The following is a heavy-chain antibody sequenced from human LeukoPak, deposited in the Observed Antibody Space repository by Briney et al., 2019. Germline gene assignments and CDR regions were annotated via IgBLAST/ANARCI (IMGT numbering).Heavy chain of an antibody. J-gene: IGHJ4*02. CDR2: IIPIFGTA. Sequence: AVKVSCKASGGTFSSYATSWVRQAPGQGLEWMGRIIPIFGTANYAQKFQGRVTITTDESTSTAYMELSSLRSEDTAVYYCASRGIAAAGPLFDYWGQGTLVTVSS. CDR1: GGTFSSYA. V-gene: IGHV1-69*05. D-gene: IGHD6-13*01. CDR3: ASRGIAAAGPLFDY.